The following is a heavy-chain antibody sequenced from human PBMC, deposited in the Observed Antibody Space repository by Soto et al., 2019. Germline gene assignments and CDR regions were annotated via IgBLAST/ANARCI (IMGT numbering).Heavy chain of an antibody. Sequence: ASVKVSCKASGGTFSSYAISWVRQAPGQGLEWMGRIIPILGIANYAQKFQGRVTITADKSTNTAYMEPSSPRSEDTAVYYCASWGAEMFTDDYYGMDVWGQGTTVTVSS. D-gene: IGHD3-10*02. CDR2: IIPILGIA. CDR1: GGTFSSYA. J-gene: IGHJ6*02. V-gene: IGHV1-69*04. CDR3: ASWGAEMFTDDYYGMDV.